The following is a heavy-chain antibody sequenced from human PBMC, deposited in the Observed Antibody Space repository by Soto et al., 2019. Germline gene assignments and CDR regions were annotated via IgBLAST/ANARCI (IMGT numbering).Heavy chain of an antibody. J-gene: IGHJ5*02. V-gene: IGHV1-69*02. Sequence: SVKVSCKASGGTFSSYTISWVRQAPGQGLEWMGRIIPILGIANYAQKFQGRVTITADKSTSTAYMELSSLRSEDTAVYYCARGVLDCSGGSCYTTSYNWFDPWGQGTLVTVSS. CDR1: GGTFSSYT. CDR2: IIPILGIA. D-gene: IGHD2-15*01. CDR3: ARGVLDCSGGSCYTTSYNWFDP.